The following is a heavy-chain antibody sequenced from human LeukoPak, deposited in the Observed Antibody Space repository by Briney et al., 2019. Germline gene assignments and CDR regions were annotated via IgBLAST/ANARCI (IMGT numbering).Heavy chain of an antibody. CDR2: MNPNSGNT. V-gene: IGHV1-8*01. J-gene: IGHJ5*02. CDR1: GYTFTSYD. CDR3: ARGLCIAAAGTCEFDP. D-gene: IGHD6-13*01. Sequence: ASVKVSCKASGYTFTSYDINWVRQATGQGLEWMGWMNPNSGNTGYAQKFQGRVTMTRNTSISTAYMELSSLRSEDTAVYYCARGLCIAAAGTCEFDPWGQGTLVTVSS.